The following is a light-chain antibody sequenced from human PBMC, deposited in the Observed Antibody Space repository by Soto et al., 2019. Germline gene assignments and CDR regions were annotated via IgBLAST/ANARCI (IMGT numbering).Light chain of an antibody. CDR3: QQYGNSPRT. Sequence: EVVLTQSPDTLSLSPGERATLSCRASQSVSNSFLAWYQQKPGQSPRLLIYAASARAIGIPDRFSGSGSGTDFTLTISRLEPEDFAVYYCQQYGNSPRTFGQATKVDIK. V-gene: IGKV3-20*01. CDR1: QSVSNSF. CDR2: AAS. J-gene: IGKJ1*01.